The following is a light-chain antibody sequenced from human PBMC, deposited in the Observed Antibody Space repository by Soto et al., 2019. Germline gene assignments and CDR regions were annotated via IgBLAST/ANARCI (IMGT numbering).Light chain of an antibody. V-gene: IGKV1-33*01. Sequence: DIQMAQVSCTQSAPVGDRGTITCQASDDIINSLNWYQQKPGKAPKLLIHDASILQTGVPSRFSGSGSGTDFTFTITSLQPEDIATYYCQQYDILPITFGGGTKVDIK. CDR2: DAS. J-gene: IGKJ4*01. CDR3: QQYDILPIT. CDR1: DDIINS.